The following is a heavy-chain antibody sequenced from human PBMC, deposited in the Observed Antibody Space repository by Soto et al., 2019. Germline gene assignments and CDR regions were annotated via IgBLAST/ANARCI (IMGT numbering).Heavy chain of an antibody. CDR1: GFTFSRYS. Sequence: GGSLRLSCAASGFTFSRYSMNWVRQAPGKGLEWVSYISSSSSTIYYADSVKGRFTISRDNAKNSLYLQMNSLRDEDTAVYYCARPKDTAMAPYYYGMDVWGQGTTVTVSS. J-gene: IGHJ6*02. V-gene: IGHV3-48*02. CDR2: ISSSSSTI. CDR3: ARPKDTAMAPYYYGMDV. D-gene: IGHD5-18*01.